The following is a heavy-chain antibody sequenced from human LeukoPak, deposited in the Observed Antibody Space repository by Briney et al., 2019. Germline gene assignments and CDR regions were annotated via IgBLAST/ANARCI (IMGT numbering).Heavy chain of an antibody. Sequence: PGGSLRLSCAASGFTFSSYGMHWVRQAPGKGLEWVAVIWYDGSNKYYADSVKGRFTISRDNSKNTLYLQMNSLRAEDTAVYYCAKVGIDPYSSSWRPPFDYWGQGTLVTVSS. D-gene: IGHD6-13*01. CDR2: IWYDGSNK. CDR1: GFTFSSYG. J-gene: IGHJ4*02. V-gene: IGHV3-33*06. CDR3: AKVGIDPYSSSWRPPFDY.